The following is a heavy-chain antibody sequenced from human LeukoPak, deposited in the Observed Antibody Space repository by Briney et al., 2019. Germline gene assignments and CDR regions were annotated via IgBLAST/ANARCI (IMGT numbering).Heavy chain of an antibody. CDR3: AEKGYDAGSGSYVPIDY. D-gene: IGHD3-10*01. CDR1: GFTFSSYG. J-gene: IGHJ4*02. Sequence: AGRSLRLSCAASGFTFSSYGMSWASPPPGKGLEWVSSISVTGRNAYYADSVKGPFTISRDNSKNTLYLQMNSPGAEDTVVYYCAEKGYDAGSGSYVPIDYWGQGTLVTVSS. CDR2: ISVTGRNA. V-gene: IGHV3-23*01.